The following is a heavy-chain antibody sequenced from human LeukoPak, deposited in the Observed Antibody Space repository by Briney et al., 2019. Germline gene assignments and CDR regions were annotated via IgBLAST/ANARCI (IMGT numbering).Heavy chain of an antibody. D-gene: IGHD4-11*01. CDR2: INPNSGGT. V-gene: IGHV1-2*06. CDR3: ARGDYGNDAFDI. Sequence: ASVKVSCKASGYTFTGYYIHWVRQAPGQGLEWMGRINPNSGGTNYAQKFQGRVTMTRDTSISTAYMELSRLRSDDTAVYYCARGDYGNDAFDIWGQGTMVTVSS. J-gene: IGHJ3*02. CDR1: GYTFTGYY.